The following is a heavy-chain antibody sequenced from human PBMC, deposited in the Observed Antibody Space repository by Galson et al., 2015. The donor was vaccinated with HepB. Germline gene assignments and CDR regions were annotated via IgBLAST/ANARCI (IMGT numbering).Heavy chain of an antibody. V-gene: IGHV4-59*01. CDR2: INHSGYT. Sequence: ETLSLTCTVTGGSISGYYWHWIRQSPGKGLEWIGYINHSGYTTYNPSLQSRVTISVDMSRNLFSLRLTSVTAADTARYYCAREYSGSDYWGQGTLVTVSS. CDR3: AREYSGSDY. J-gene: IGHJ4*02. D-gene: IGHD5-12*01. CDR1: GGSISGYY.